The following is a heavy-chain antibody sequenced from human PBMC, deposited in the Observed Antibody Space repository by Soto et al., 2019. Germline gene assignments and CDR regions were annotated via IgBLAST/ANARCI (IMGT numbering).Heavy chain of an antibody. CDR1: WASFSSNNAA. V-gene: IGHV6-1*01. D-gene: IGHD3-16*01. CDR2: TYYRSKWFN. CDR3: ARGDQGFDY. Sequence: SQTLSLTYAISWASFSSNNAACNCIRQSPSRGLEWLGRTYYRSKWFNNYALSVKSRITINPDTSKNQFSLQLNSVTPEDTAVYYCARGDQGFDYWGQGTLVTVSS. J-gene: IGHJ4*02.